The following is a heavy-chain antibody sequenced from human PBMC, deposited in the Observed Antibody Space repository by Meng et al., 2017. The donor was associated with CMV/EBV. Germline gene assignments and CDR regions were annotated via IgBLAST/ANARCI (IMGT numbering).Heavy chain of an antibody. CDR2: IRYDGSNK. Sequence: GESLKISCAASGFTFSSYGMHWVRQAPGKGLEWVAFIRYDGSNKYYADSVKGRFTISRDNSKNTQYLQMNSLRAEDTAVYYCAKEGSSDSSGWGWYYWGQGTLVTVSS. CDR3: AKEGSSDSSGWGWYY. V-gene: IGHV3-30*02. D-gene: IGHD6-19*01. CDR1: GFTFSSYG. J-gene: IGHJ4*02.